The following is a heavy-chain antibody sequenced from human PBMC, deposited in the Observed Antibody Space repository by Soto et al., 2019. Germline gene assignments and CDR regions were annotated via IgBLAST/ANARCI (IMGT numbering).Heavy chain of an antibody. Sequence: PGGSLRLSCAASGFIFSSYGMHWVRQAPGKGLEWVAGIGYDGRNEFYADSVKGRFTISRDNSKNTLYLQMNSLRAEDAAVYYCTTYTGYGMDVWGQGTTVTVSS. CDR3: TTYTGYGMDV. J-gene: IGHJ6*02. D-gene: IGHD3-16*01. CDR1: GFIFSSYG. V-gene: IGHV3-33*01. CDR2: IGYDGRNE.